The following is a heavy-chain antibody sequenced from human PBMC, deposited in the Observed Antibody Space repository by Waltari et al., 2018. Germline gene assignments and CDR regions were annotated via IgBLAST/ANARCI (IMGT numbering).Heavy chain of an antibody. CDR1: GYTFTGYY. CDR3: ARDTPWGPGFDP. V-gene: IGHV1-2*02. D-gene: IGHD7-27*01. Sequence: QVQLVQSGAEVKKPGASVKVSCKASGYTFTGYYMHWVRQAPGQGLEWMGWINPNSGGTNYAQKFQGRVTMTRDTSISTDYMELSRLRSDETAVYYGARDTPWGPGFDPWGQGTLVTVSS. J-gene: IGHJ5*02. CDR2: INPNSGGT.